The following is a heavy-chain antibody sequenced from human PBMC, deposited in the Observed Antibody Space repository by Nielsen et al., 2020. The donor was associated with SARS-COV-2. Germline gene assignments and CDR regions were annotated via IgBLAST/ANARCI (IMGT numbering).Heavy chain of an antibody. CDR1: GFPFSSYA. V-gene: IGHV3-30*18. CDR2: ISNDGSYK. CDR3: AKDPSSVGGYYFDY. Sequence: GGSLRLSCGASGFPFSSYAMHWVRQAPGKGLEWVAVISNDGSYKFYADSVKGRFTISRDNSKNTLYLQMNSLRAEDTAVYYCAKDPSSVGGYYFDYWGQGTLVTVSS. J-gene: IGHJ4*02. D-gene: IGHD2-2*01.